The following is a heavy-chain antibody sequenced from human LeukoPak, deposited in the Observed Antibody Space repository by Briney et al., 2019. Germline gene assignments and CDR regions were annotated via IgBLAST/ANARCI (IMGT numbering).Heavy chain of an antibody. CDR1: GYSFTSYW. V-gene: IGHV5-51*01. Sequence: GESLKISCKGSGYSFTSYWIGWVRQMPGKGLEWMGIINPGDSDTRYSPSFQGQVTISADKSISTAYLQWSSLKASDTAMYYCARLHYDILTGYSTLDYWGQGTLVTVSS. D-gene: IGHD3-9*01. J-gene: IGHJ4*02. CDR2: INPGDSDT. CDR3: ARLHYDILTGYSTLDY.